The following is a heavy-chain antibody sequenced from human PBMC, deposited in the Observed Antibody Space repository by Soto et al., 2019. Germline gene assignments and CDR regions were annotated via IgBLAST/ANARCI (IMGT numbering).Heavy chain of an antibody. CDR2: IGYDGSKK. V-gene: IGHV3-33*01. CDR1: GFTFGDYG. CDR3: ARDSFDSSSWYRIDP. J-gene: IGHJ5*02. Sequence: HPGGSLRLSCAASGFTFGDYGMHWFRQAPGKGLEWVAVIGYDGSKKYYADSVKGRFTISRDNSKNTLYLQMNSLRAEDTAVYYCARDSFDSSSWYRIDPWGQGTLVTAS. D-gene: IGHD6-13*01.